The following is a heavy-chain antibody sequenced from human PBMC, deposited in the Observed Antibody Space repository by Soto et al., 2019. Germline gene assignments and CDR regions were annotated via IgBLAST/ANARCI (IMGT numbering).Heavy chain of an antibody. CDR1: GFTFSSYA. Sequence: PGGSLRLSCAASGFTFSSYAMHWVRQAPGKGLEWVSGISWNSGSIGYADSVKGRFTISRDNAKNSLYLQMNSLRAEDTALYYCAKDTWYYGSGSPNPMDVWGKGTTVTVSS. CDR2: ISWNSGSI. CDR3: AKDTWYYGSGSPNPMDV. V-gene: IGHV3-9*01. D-gene: IGHD3-10*01. J-gene: IGHJ6*03.